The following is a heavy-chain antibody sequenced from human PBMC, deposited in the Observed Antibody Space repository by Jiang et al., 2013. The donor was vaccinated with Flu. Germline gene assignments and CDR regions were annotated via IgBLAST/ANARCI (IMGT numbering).Heavy chain of an antibody. J-gene: IGHJ4*02. D-gene: IGHD1-26*01. Sequence: KVSCKASGYTFTSYAMNWVRQAPGQGLEWMGWINTNTGNPTYAQGFTGRFVFSLDTSVSTAYLQISSLKAEDTAVYYCARDAPRGGSYSGGYWGQGTLVTVSS. V-gene: IGHV7-4-1*02. CDR2: INTNTGNP. CDR3: ARDAPRGGSYSGGY. CDR1: GYTFTSYA.